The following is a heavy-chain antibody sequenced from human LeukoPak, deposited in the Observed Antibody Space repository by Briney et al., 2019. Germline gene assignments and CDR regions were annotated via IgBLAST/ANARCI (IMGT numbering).Heavy chain of an antibody. V-gene: IGHV4-59*11. J-gene: IGHJ4*02. D-gene: IGHD5-24*01. CDR2: IYYSGST. CDR3: ARGTSRDGYNAYFAY. Sequence: SETLSLTCTVSGGSISSHYWSWIRQPPGKALEWIGYIYYSGSTNYNPALKSRVTISVDTSKNQFSLELSSVTAADTAVYYCARGTSRDGYNAYFAYWGQGTLVTVSS. CDR1: GGSISSHY.